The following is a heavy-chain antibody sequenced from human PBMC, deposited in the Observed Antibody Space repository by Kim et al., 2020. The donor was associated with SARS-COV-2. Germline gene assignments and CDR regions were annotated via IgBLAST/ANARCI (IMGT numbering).Heavy chain of an antibody. D-gene: IGHD1-1*01. CDR3: ARVNWNDDGYFDY. Sequence: SNPSLNTLVTISVDTSKNQFSLKLSSVTAADTAVYYCARVNWNDDGYFDYWGQGTLVTVSS. V-gene: IGHV4-39*01. J-gene: IGHJ4*02.